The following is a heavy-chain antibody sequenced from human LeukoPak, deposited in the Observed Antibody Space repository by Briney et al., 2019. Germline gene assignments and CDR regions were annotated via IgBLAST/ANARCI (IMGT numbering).Heavy chain of an antibody. V-gene: IGHV3-7*01. D-gene: IGHD2-2*01. CDR1: GFTFSSYW. CDR3: ARDDCSSISCYHNWFDP. J-gene: IGHJ5*02. Sequence: GGSLRLSCAASGFTFSSYWMSWVRRAPGKGLEWLANIKQDGSEKYYVDSVKGRFTISRDNAKNSLYLQMNSLRAEDTAVYYCARDDCSSISCYHNWFDPWGQGTLVTVSS. CDR2: IKQDGSEK.